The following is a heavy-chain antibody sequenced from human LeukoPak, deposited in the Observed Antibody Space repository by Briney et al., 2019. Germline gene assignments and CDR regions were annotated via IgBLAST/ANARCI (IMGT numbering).Heavy chain of an antibody. CDR1: GGSFSGYY. CDR3: ARIYASGSFNWYFDV. Sequence: ETPSLTCAVHGGSFSGYYWSWIRQPPGKGLEWIGEINHSGHTYHNPSLKSRVTISVDTSKKQISLKVSSVTAADTAVYYCARIYASGSFNWYFDVWGRGSLVSLSS. V-gene: IGHV4-34*01. D-gene: IGHD3-10*01. J-gene: IGHJ2*01. CDR2: INHSGHT.